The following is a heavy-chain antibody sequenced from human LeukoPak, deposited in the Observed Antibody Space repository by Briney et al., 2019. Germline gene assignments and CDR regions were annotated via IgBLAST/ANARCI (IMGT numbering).Heavy chain of an antibody. Sequence: ASVKVSCKASGGTFSSYAISWVRQAPGQGLEWMGGIIPIFGTANYAQKFQGRVTITTDESTSTAYMELSSLRSEDTAVYYCAKGAAAGRGYYYYMDVWGKGTTVTVSS. V-gene: IGHV1-69*05. J-gene: IGHJ6*03. CDR3: AKGAAAGRGYYYYMDV. CDR1: GGTFSSYA. D-gene: IGHD6-13*01. CDR2: IIPIFGTA.